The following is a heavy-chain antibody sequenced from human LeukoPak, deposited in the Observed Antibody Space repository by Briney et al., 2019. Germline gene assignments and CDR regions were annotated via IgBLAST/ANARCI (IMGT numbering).Heavy chain of an antibody. D-gene: IGHD3-9*01. CDR3: ARSDPYYDILTGYPRNWFDP. CDR2: IIPIFGTA. Sequence: SVKVSCKASGGTFSSYAISWVRQAPGQGLEWMGGIIPIFGTANYAQKFQGRVTITADESTSTAYMELSSLRSEDTAVYYCARSDPYYDILTGYPRNWFDPWGQGTLVTVSS. J-gene: IGHJ5*02. CDR1: GGTFSSYA. V-gene: IGHV1-69*13.